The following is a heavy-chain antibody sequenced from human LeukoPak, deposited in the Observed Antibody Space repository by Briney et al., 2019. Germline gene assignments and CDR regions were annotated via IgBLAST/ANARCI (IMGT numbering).Heavy chain of an antibody. J-gene: IGHJ3*02. Sequence: GGSLRLSCAASGFTFDDHGMHWVRQVPGKGLQWVSGISWSSGIIGYADSVKGRFTISRDNAKNSLYLQMNSLRAEDTALYYCTKDTGRPTDAITMEDNAFDIWGQGTMVTVSS. V-gene: IGHV3-9*01. D-gene: IGHD3-3*01. CDR3: TKDTGRPTDAITMEDNAFDI. CDR1: GFTFDDHG. CDR2: ISWSSGII.